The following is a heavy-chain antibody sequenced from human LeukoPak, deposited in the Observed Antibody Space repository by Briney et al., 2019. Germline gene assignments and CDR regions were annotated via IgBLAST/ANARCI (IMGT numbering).Heavy chain of an antibody. J-gene: IGHJ4*02. D-gene: IGHD4-17*01. CDR1: GFTFNKYN. V-gene: IGHV3-48*01. CDR3: ARDRWGTTVTTDY. Sequence: GGSLRLSCAASGFTFNKYNMNWVRQAPGKGLEWVSYISSSSSTIYYADSVKGRFTISRDNAKNSLYLQMNSLRAEDTAVYYCARDRWGTTVTTDYWGQGTLVTVSS. CDR2: ISSSSSTI.